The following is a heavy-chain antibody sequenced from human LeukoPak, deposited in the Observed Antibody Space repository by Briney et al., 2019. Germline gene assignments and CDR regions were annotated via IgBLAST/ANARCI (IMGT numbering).Heavy chain of an antibody. V-gene: IGHV3-48*01. CDR1: GFTSSTYS. Sequence: PGGSLRLPCAASGFTSSTYSMNWVRQAPGKGLDWVSYISSSSSNMYYADSVKGRFTTSRDSAKNSLYMQMNNLRAEDTAVYYCVRNDGDNAFDIWGRGTKVTVSS. CDR3: VRNDGDNAFDI. D-gene: IGHD4-17*01. CDR2: ISSSSSNM. J-gene: IGHJ3*02.